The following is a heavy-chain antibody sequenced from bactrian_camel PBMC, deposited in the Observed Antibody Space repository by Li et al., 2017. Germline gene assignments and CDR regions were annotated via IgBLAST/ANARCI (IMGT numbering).Heavy chain of an antibody. J-gene: IGHJ4*01. CDR3: AGHRTRWVLDY. Sequence: HVQLVESGGGSVQAGGSLKLSCAASGYIFSRCGMDWYRQAPGKEREFVSTISSDGTTSYADSVKGRFTISQDNAKNTLYLQMNTLKPEDTAMYYCAGHRTRWVLDYWGQGTQVTVS. D-gene: IGHD5*01. CDR2: ISSDGTT. V-gene: IGHV3S53*01. CDR1: GYIFSRCG.